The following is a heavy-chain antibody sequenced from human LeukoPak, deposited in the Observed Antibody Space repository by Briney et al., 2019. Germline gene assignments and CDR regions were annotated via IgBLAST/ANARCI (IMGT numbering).Heavy chain of an antibody. CDR1: GYTFTMYG. Sequence: ASVKVSCKASGYTFTMYGITWVRQAPGQGLEWMGWISAYNDNTNYAQNLQDRVTMTTDASTSTVYMELRSLGSEDTAVYYCARGVTYYDFWSGYSAKPYYYMDVWGRGTTVTVSS. CDR3: ARGVTYYDFWSGYSAKPYYYMDV. V-gene: IGHV1-18*01. CDR2: ISAYNDNT. J-gene: IGHJ6*03. D-gene: IGHD3-3*01.